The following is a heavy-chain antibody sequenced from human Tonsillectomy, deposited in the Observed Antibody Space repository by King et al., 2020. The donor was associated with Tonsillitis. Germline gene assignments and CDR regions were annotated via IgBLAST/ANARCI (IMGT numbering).Heavy chain of an antibody. V-gene: IGHV1-18*01. Sequence: VQLVESGAEVKKPGASLKVSCKASGYIFTTYGISWVRQAPGQGLEWLGWISGYNGYTKYSQKFQGRVTMTTDTSTSVAYMVLRSLRSDDTAVYYCARVDVVVVPSTPNGGWFDPWGQGTLVTVSS. CDR1: GYIFTTYG. J-gene: IGHJ5*02. CDR2: ISGYNGYT. CDR3: ARVDVVVVPSTPNGGWFDP. D-gene: IGHD2-2*01.